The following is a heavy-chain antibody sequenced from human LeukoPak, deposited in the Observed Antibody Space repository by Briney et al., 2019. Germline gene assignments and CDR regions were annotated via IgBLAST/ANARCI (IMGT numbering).Heavy chain of an antibody. V-gene: IGHV1-69*05. J-gene: IGHJ5*02. CDR2: IIPVFGTA. Sequence: ASVKVSCKASGGTFSSYAISWVRQAPGQGLEWMGGIIPVFGTANYAQKFQGRVTITTDESTSTAYMELSSLRSEDTAVYYCARDNYAGANWFDPWGQGTLVTVSS. CDR1: GGTFSSYA. CDR3: ARDNYAGANWFDP. D-gene: IGHD1-7*01.